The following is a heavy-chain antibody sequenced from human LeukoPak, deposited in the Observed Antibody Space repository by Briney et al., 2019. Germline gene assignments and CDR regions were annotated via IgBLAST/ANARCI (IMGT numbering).Heavy chain of an antibody. V-gene: IGHV4-59*01. CDR2: IHYSGTT. D-gene: IGHD5-18*01. CDR1: GASISNYY. CDR3: AGGYSYEVDY. J-gene: IGHJ4*02. Sequence: SETLSLTCSVSGASISNYYWSWIRQPPGKGLEWIGYIHYSGTTNYNPSLKSRVTISVDTSKNQFSLKLSSVTAADTAVYYCAGGYSYEVDYWGQGTLVTVSS.